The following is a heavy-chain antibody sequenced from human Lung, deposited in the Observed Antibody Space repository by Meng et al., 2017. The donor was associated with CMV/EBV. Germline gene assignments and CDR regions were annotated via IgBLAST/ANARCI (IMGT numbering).Heavy chain of an antibody. D-gene: IGHD5-24*01. J-gene: IGHJ4*02. V-gene: IGHV3-74*01. CDR3: ARDIGRVSDY. CDR2: INEDGTTT. Sequence: SCAASGFTFSSFWVHWVRQVPGKGLVWVSRINEDGTTTNYADSVKGRFTISRDNARNTVYLQMNSLKAEDTAVYYCARDIGRVSDYGGQGTLVNGAS. CDR1: GFTFSSFW.